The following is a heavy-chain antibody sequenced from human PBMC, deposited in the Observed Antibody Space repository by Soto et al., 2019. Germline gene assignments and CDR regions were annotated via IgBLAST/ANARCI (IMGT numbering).Heavy chain of an antibody. Sequence: QLQLQESGSRLLRPSQTLSLTCAVSGGSITNIATSWTWLRQPPGKGLEWIGYIYHSGSTYYNPSLKSRVAISVDNSMDQFSLNLSSVTAADTAVYYCARDGAASCTDFGCSDSGGLDVWGHGTTVTVSS. CDR3: ARDGAASCTDFGCSDSGGLDV. V-gene: IGHV4-30-2*01. J-gene: IGHJ6*02. D-gene: IGHD2-8*02. CDR1: GGSITNIATS. CDR2: IYHSGST.